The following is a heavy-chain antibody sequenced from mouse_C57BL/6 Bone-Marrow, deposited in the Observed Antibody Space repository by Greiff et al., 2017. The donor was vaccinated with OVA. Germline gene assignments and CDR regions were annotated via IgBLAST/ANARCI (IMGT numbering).Heavy chain of an antibody. CDR1: GFSLTSYG. J-gene: IGHJ4*01. D-gene: IGHD2-4*01. V-gene: IGHV2-2*01. CDR3: ARNDDYDDYYYAMEY. CDR2: IWGGGST. Sequence: VQLQQSGPGLVQPSQSLSITCTVSGFSLTSYGVHWVRQSPGKGLEWLGVIWGGGSTDYNAAFISRLSISKDNSKSQVFFKMNSLQADDTAIYYCARNDDYDDYYYAMEYWGQGTSVTVSS.